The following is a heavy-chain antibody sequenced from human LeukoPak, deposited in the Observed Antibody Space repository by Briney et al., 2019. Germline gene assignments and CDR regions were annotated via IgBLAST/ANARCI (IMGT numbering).Heavy chain of an antibody. J-gene: IGHJ4*02. CDR1: GFTFSGYW. D-gene: IGHD5-18*01. Sequence: PGGSLRLSCAASGFTFSGYWMHWVRQAPGKGLVWVSHINAGGSNTVYADSVKGRFTISRDNAKNTLYLQMNGLRAEDTAVYYCAKDPRGYTYGQSFDYWGQGTLVTVSS. CDR2: INAGGSNT. V-gene: IGHV3-74*03. CDR3: AKDPRGYTYGQSFDY.